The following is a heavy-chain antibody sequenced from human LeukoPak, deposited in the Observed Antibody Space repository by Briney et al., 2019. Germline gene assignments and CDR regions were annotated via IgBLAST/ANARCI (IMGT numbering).Heavy chain of an antibody. J-gene: IGHJ4*02. CDR3: AKDRGSGSYYNPIDD. CDR2: ISGSGGST. Sequence: PGGSLRLSCAASGFTFSSYAMSWVRQAPGKGLEWVSAISGSGGSTYYADSVKGRFTISRDNSKNTLYLQMNSLRAEDTAVYYCAKDRGSGSYYNPIDDWGQGTLVTVSS. V-gene: IGHV3-23*01. CDR1: GFTFSSYA. D-gene: IGHD3-10*01.